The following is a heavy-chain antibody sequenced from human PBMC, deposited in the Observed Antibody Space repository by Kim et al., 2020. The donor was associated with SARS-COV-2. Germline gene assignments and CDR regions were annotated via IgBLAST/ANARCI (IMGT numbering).Heavy chain of an antibody. V-gene: IGHV4-34*01. D-gene: IGHD4-4*01. Sequence: PSLKSRVTISVDPSKNQFSLKLSSVTAADTAVYYCARGHTVTTFYYYYDMAVWGQGTTVTVSS. J-gene: IGHJ6*02. CDR3: ARGHTVTTFYYYYDMAV.